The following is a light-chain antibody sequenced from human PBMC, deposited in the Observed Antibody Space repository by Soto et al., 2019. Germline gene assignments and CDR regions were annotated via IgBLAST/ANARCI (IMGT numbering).Light chain of an antibody. CDR1: QSISSW. J-gene: IGKJ1*01. CDR2: AAS. V-gene: IGKV1-5*01. Sequence: DIQMTQSPSTLSASVGDRVTITCRASQSISSWLAWYQQKPGKAPKLLIYAASSLESGLPSRFRGSRSGKDFTLTISSLQPDDFATYYCQHYNSNPWTFGQGTKVEVK. CDR3: QHYNSNPWT.